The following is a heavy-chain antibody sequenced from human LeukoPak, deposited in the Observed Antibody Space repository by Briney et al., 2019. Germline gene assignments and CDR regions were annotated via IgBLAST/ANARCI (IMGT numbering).Heavy chain of an antibody. CDR3: ARSKWANFDY. V-gene: IGHV4-34*01. J-gene: IGHJ4*02. Sequence: SDTLSLTCAVYGGSFSGYYWRWLRQPTGKELECIGENNHSGSTNYNPPLKSRVTISVDTSKKQFSPKHSYVTAADTAVYYCARSKWANFDYWGQGTLVTVSS. D-gene: IGHD2-8*01. CDR1: GGSFSGYY. CDR2: NNHSGST.